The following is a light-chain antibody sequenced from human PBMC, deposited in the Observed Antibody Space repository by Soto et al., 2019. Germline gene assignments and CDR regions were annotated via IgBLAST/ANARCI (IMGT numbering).Light chain of an antibody. Sequence: DVVLTQSPLSLPVTLGQPASISCTSSQALVYGDGNTYLIWVQQRPGQSPRGLIYNVSRRDSGVPDRFSGSGSGTDCTLKISRVEAEDVGIYYCMQNTHWPRTFGQGTKVEIK. J-gene: IGKJ1*01. CDR3: MQNTHWPRT. CDR2: NVS. CDR1: QALVYGDGNTY. V-gene: IGKV2-30*01.